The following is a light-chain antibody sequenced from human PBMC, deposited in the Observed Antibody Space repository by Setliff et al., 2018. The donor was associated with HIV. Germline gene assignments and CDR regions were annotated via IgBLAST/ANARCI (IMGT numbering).Light chain of an antibody. CDR2: DNT. V-gene: IGLV3-21*02. CDR1: NIGGKS. CDR3: QVWDINPDLYV. J-gene: IGLJ1*01. Sequence: SYELTQPPSVSVAPGETAKITCGGNNIGGKSVHWYQQKTGQAPVLVVYDNTYRPSGIPERFSGSNSGNTATLTITRVEAGDEADYYCQVWDINPDLYVFGTGTKGTVL.